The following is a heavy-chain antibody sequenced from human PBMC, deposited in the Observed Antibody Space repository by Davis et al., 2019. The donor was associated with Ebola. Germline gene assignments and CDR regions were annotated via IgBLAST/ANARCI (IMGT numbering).Heavy chain of an antibody. CDR1: GFTFSSYA. CDR2: ISGSGGST. J-gene: IGHJ4*02. Sequence: PGGSLRLSCAASGFTFSSYAMSWVRQAPGKGLEWVSAISGSGGSTYYADSVKGRFTISRDNSKNTLYLQMNSLRAEDTAVYYCAKGDTSGSYDYIWGSYRFIFDYWGQGTLVTVSS. D-gene: IGHD3-16*02. CDR3: AKGDTSGSYDYIWGSYRFIFDY. V-gene: IGHV3-23*01.